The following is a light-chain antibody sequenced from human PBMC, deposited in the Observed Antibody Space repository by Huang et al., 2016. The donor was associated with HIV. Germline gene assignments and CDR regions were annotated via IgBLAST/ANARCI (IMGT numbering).Light chain of an antibody. CDR1: QSLGSGY. V-gene: IGKV3-20*01. CDR3: QQYGSSPQT. J-gene: IGKJ4*01. CDR2: GAS. Sequence: EIVLTQSPGTVSLSPGERATLSCRASQSLGSGYLAWYQQKPGQAPRLLIYGASSRASGIPDRFSGSGSRTDFTLTISRLEPEDFAVYYCQQYGSSPQTFGGGTKEEIK.